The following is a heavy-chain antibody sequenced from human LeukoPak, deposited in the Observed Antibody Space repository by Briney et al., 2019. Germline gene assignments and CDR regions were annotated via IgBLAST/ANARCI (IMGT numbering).Heavy chain of an antibody. CDR2: IYYSGST. CDR1: GGSISSYY. CDR3: ARDLSGGSIAVAGTGFDP. V-gene: IGHV4-59*01. D-gene: IGHD6-19*01. Sequence: SETLSLTCTVSGGSISSYYWSWIRQPPGKGLEWIGYIYYSGSTNYNPSLKSRVTISVDTSKNQFSLKLSSVTAADTAVYYCARDLSGGSIAVAGTGFDPWGQGTLVTVSS. J-gene: IGHJ5*02.